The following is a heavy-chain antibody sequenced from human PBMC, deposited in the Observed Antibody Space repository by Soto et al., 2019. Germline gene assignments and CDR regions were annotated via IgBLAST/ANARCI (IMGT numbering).Heavy chain of an antibody. CDR2: ISYDGSNK. CDR1: GFTFSSYA. Sequence: QVQLVESGGGVVQPGRSLRLSCADSGFTFSSYAMYWVRQAPGKGLEWVAVISYDGSNKYYADSVKGRFTISRDNSKNTLYLQMNSLRAEDTAVYYCARDRRMITIFGVPTYYYYGMDVWGQGTTVTVSS. D-gene: IGHD3-3*01. J-gene: IGHJ6*02. V-gene: IGHV3-30-3*01. CDR3: ARDRRMITIFGVPTYYYYGMDV.